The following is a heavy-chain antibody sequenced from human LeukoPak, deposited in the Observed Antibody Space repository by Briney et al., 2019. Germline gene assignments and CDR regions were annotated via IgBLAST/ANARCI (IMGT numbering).Heavy chain of an antibody. D-gene: IGHD3-10*01. CDR1: GDSVTSGTFY. J-gene: IGHJ5*02. CDR3: ARHSGSGSLSRPFDP. Sequence: SETLSLTCTVSGDSVTSGTFYWAWLRQPPGRGLEWLATVYYTGSTYYNPSLKSRVTMSMDTSKNQFSLDLRSVVAPDTAVYYCARHSGSGSLSRPFDPWGQGTLVTVSS. V-gene: IGHV4-39*01. CDR2: VYYTGST.